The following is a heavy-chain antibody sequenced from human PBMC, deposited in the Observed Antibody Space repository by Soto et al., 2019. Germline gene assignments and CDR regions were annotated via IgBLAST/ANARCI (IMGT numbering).Heavy chain of an antibody. CDR1: GFTFSSYA. V-gene: IGHV3-23*01. D-gene: IGHD6-19*01. CDR3: AKEGGEYSSGWDY. CDR2: ISGSSGST. Sequence: PGGSLSLSCAASGFTFSSYAMSWVRQAPGKGLGWVSTISGSSGSTYYSDSVKGRLTIPRNNSKNMLYVQMNSLRAEDTAVHYCAKEGGEYSSGWDYWGQGTLVTVPQ. J-gene: IGHJ4*02.